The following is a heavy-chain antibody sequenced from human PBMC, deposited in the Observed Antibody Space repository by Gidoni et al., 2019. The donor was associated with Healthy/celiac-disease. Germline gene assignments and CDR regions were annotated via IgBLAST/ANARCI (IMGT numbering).Heavy chain of an antibody. CDR1: GFTFAHDA. CDR3: AKDIGLRYFDWSFDY. Sequence: EVQLVESGGGLVQPGRSLRLSCSASGFTFAHDAMHWVRQAPGKGLEWVSGISWNSGSIGYADSVKGRFTISRDNAKNSLYLQMNSLRAEDTALYYCAKDIGLRYFDWSFDYWGQGTLVTVSS. J-gene: IGHJ4*02. CDR2: ISWNSGSI. V-gene: IGHV3-9*01. D-gene: IGHD3-9*01.